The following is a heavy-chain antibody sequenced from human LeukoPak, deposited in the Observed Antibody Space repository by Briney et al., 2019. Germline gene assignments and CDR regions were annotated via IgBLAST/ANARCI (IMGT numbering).Heavy chain of an antibody. D-gene: IGHD3-10*01. CDR2: IYYSGST. V-gene: IGHV4-59*12. CDR3: ARRRYYYGSGIQN. CDR1: GGSISNYY. J-gene: IGHJ1*01. Sequence: SETLSLTCTVSGGSISNYYWSWIRQPPGKGLEWIGYIYYSGSTYYNPSPKSRVTISGDTSNDQFSLKLSSVTAADASVYYCARRRYYYGSGIQNWGQGTLV.